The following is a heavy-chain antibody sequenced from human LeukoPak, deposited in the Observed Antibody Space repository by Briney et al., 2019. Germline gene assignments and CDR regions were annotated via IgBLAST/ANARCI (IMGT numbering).Heavy chain of an antibody. CDR1: GFTFSTYA. D-gene: IGHD3-16*01. CDR2: ISWDGGST. V-gene: IGHV3-43*01. CDR3: AKQGGGATGFDY. J-gene: IGHJ4*02. Sequence: GASLRLSCAASGFTFSTYAMSWVRQAPGKGLEWVSLISWDGGSTYYADSVKGRFTISRDNSKNSLYLQMNSLRTEDTALYYCAKQGGGATGFDYWGQGTLVTVSS.